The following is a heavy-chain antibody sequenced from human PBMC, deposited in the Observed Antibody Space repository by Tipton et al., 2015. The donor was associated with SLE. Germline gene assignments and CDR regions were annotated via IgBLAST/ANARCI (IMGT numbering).Heavy chain of an antibody. CDR2: INHSGST. D-gene: IGHD4-17*01. J-gene: IGHJ4*02. Sequence: TLPLTCAVYGGSFSGYYWSWIRQPPGKGLEWIGEINHSGSTNYNPSLKSRVTISVDTSKNQFSLKLSSVTAADTAVYYCAKRDYGDPGVDYWGQGTLVTVSS. V-gene: IGHV4-34*01. CDR1: GGSFSGYY. CDR3: AKRDYGDPGVDY.